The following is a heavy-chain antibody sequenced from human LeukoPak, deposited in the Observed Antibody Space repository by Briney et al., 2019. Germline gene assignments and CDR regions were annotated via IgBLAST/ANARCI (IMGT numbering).Heavy chain of an antibody. CDR2: MNPNSGNT. CDR1: GYTFTSYD. V-gene: IGHV1-8*01. Sequence: ASVKVSCKASGYTFTSYDINWVRQATGQGLEWMGWMNPNSGNTGYAQKFQGRVTITADKSTSTAYMELSSLRSEDTAVYYCARDTYYDFWSGYGYWGQGTLVTVSS. D-gene: IGHD3-3*01. CDR3: ARDTYYDFWSGYGY. J-gene: IGHJ4*02.